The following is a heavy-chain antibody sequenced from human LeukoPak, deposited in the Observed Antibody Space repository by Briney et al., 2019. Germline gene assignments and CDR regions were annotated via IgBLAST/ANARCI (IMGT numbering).Heavy chain of an antibody. CDR2: ISGSGDTT. CDR1: GFTFSTYA. V-gene: IGHV3-23*01. D-gene: IGHD2-15*01. J-gene: IGHJ4*02. CDR3: GKGTCSGGRCSFDY. Sequence: GGSLRLSCAASGFTFSTYAMTWVRQAPGKGLEWVSGISGSGDTTYYADSVKGWFTISRDNSKNTLYLQMNSLRADDTAVYYCGKGTCSGGRCSFDYWGQGTLVTVSS.